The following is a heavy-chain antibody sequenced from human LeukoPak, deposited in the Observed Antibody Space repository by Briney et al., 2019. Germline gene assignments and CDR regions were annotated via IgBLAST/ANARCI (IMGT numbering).Heavy chain of an antibody. CDR1: GDCVSSDSTA. J-gene: IGHJ3*01. V-gene: IGHV6-1*01. D-gene: IGHD5-24*01. Sequence: SQTLSLTCAISGDCVSSDSTACNWIRQSPSRGLEWLGRTYYRSKWYSDYAVSVKSRITINPDTSKNQFSLQLNSVTPEDTAVYYCARGGQGDGYSADEAFDFWGQGTMVTVSS. CDR2: TYYRSKWYS. CDR3: ARGGQGDGYSADEAFDF.